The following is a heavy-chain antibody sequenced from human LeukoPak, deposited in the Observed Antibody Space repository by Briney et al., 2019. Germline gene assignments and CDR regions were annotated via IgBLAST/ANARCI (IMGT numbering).Heavy chain of an antibody. Sequence: SETLSLTCTVSGGSISSSSYYWGWIRQPPGKGLEWIGSIYYSGSTYYNPSLKSRVTISVDTSKNQFSLKLSSVTAADTAVYYCARDLWSLIDYGDYVGLYYFDYWGQGTLVTVSS. CDR2: IYYSGST. CDR1: GGSISSSSYY. CDR3: ARDLWSLIDYGDYVGLYYFDY. J-gene: IGHJ4*02. V-gene: IGHV4-39*07. D-gene: IGHD4-17*01.